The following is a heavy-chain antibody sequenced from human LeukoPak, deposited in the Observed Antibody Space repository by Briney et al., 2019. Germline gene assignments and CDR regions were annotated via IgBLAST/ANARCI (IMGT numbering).Heavy chain of an antibody. J-gene: IGHJ4*02. CDR2: IIPIFGTA. D-gene: IGHD3-16*01. CDR1: GGTFSSYA. CDR3: ARDSDDYVWGSYDY. V-gene: IGHV1-69*01. Sequence: SVKVSCKASGGTFSSYAISWVRQAPGQGLEWMGGIIPIFGTANYAQEFQGRVTITADESTSTAYMELSSLRSEDTAVYYCARDSDDYVWGSYDYWGQGTLVTVSS.